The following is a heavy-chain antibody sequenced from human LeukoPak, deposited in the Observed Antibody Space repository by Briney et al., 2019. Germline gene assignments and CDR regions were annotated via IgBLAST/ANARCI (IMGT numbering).Heavy chain of an antibody. D-gene: IGHD6-13*01. J-gene: IGHJ4*02. CDR1: GFSFSTYG. CDR3: AKDRTAAGTSGFDY. CDR2: IWYDGRTE. V-gene: IGHV3-33*06. Sequence: GGSLRLSCEASGFSFSTYGMHWVRQAPGKGLEWVAVIWYDGRTENYADSVKGRFTISRDNSKNTLYLQMNSLRAEDTAVFYCAKDRTAAGTSGFDYWGQGTLVTVSS.